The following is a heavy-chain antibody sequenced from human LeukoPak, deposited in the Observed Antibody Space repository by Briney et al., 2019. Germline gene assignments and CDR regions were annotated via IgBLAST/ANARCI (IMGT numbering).Heavy chain of an antibody. V-gene: IGHV1-8*01. CDR3: ARANPDYSYMYV. CDR2: MNPNSGNT. Sequence: ASVKVSCKASGYTFTSFDIFWVRQATGQGLEWMGWMNPNSGNTGYAQKFQGRVTITRNTSISTAYMELSSLRSEDTAVYYCARANPDYSYMYVWGKETTVTVSS. J-gene: IGHJ6*03. CDR1: GYTFTSFD.